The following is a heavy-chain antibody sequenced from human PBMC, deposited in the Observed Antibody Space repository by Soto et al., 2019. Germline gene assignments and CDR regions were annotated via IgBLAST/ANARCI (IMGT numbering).Heavy chain of an antibody. J-gene: IGHJ6*03. CDR3: ARLTGGTYLSFYYYIGV. CDR1: GGSISGYY. Sequence: QVQLQESGPGLVKPSETLSLTCTVSGGSISGYYWSWIRQAPGKGLEWIGYSYYSGTTNYDPSLNSRVTMSVDTSKNQFSLKLSSVTTADTAVYYCARLTGGTYLSFYYYIGVWGKGTTVTVSS. V-gene: IGHV4-59*01. D-gene: IGHD2-8*02. CDR2: SYYSGTT.